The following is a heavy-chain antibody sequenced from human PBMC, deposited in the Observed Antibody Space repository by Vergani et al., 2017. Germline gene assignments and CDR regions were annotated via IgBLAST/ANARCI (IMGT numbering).Heavy chain of an antibody. CDR1: GFSLTNGGEG. J-gene: IGHJ3*01. V-gene: IGHV2-5*01. Sequence: QITLRESGPTLVKPTQTLTLTCTFSGFSLTNGGEGVGWIRQPPGRALEWLAFVYWNDDERYRPSLKSRVTITKDTSKNEVILTMATMDHVHTATYYCVHRMGYFDWDGAFDVWGPGTMVTVSS. D-gene: IGHD3-9*01. CDR3: VHRMGYFDWDGAFDV. CDR2: VYWNDDE.